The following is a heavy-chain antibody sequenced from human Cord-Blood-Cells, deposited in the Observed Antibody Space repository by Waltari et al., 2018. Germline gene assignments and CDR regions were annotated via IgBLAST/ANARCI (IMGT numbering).Heavy chain of an antibody. V-gene: IGHV3-7*01. CDR1: GLPFIHYW. J-gene: IGHJ4*02. Sequence: EVQLVDSGGGLVQPGGSLRLSCAASGLPFIHYWMGWVRQAPGKGLEWGANIKQDGSEKYYVDSVKGRFTISRDNAKNSLYLQMNSLRAEDTAVYYCANLNGFDYWGQGTLVTVSS. CDR3: ANLNGFDY. CDR2: IKQDGSEK.